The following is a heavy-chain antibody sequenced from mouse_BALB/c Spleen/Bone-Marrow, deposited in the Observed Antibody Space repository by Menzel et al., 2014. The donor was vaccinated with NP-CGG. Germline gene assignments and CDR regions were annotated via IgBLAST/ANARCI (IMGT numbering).Heavy chain of an antibody. CDR1: GFTFSDYG. D-gene: IGHD2-4*01. V-gene: IGHV5-15*02. CDR2: ISNLAYSI. Sequence: EVKLMESGGGLVQPGGSRKLSCAASGFTFSDYGMAWVRQAPGKGPEWVAFISNLAYSIYYADTVTGRFTISRENAKNTLYLEMSSLRSEDTAMYYCARDHDYEGSAYWGQGTLVTVSA. CDR3: ARDHDYEGSAY. J-gene: IGHJ3*01.